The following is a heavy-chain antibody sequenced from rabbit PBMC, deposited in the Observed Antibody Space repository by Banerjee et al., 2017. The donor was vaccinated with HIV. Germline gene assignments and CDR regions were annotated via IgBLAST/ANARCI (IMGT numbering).Heavy chain of an antibody. V-gene: IGHV1S47*01. Sequence: QEQLKESGGDLVQPGGSLKLSCKASGFDFSSYGVSWVRQAPGKGLEWIGYIDPVFGSTYYASWVNGRFTISSHNAQNTLYLQLNSLTAADTATYFCARHVDAMDLWGPGTLVTVS. J-gene: IGHJ6*01. CDR1: GFDFSSYG. CDR3: ARHVDAMDL. CDR2: IDPVFGST.